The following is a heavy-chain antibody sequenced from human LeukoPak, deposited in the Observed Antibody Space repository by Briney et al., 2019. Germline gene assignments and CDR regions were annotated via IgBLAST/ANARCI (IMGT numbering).Heavy chain of an antibody. D-gene: IGHD2-15*01. CDR3: ARSPACRRFTCPYYLDV. V-gene: IGHV1-8*02. CDR2: MNPNWGNT. J-gene: IGHJ6*03. CDR1: GYTCTNYD. Sequence: ASVKVSCKASGYTCTNYDNNRVRQGTEQGVEWMGWMNPNWGNTGHAQKFQGRVTMTRHSSISTAYTELSSLRSEDTALIYCARSPACRRFTCPYYLDVWGKGTTVTVSS.